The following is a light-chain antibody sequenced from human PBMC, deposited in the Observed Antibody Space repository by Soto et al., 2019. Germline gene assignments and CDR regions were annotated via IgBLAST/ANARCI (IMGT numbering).Light chain of an antibody. CDR3: SSYAATSTLV. CDR2: EVS. V-gene: IGLV2-14*01. CDR1: SSDIGTYNF. Sequence: QSALTQPASVSGSPGQSITMSCTGSSSDIGTYNFVSWYQQHAGKAPRLILYEVSNRPSGVSSRFSGSKSGNSASLTISGLQPEDEAHYFCSSYAATSTLVFGGGTKFTVL. J-gene: IGLJ3*02.